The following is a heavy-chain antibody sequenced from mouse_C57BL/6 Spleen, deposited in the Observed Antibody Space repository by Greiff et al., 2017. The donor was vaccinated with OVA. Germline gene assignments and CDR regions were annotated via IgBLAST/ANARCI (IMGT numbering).Heavy chain of an antibody. J-gene: IGHJ2*01. CDR2: IYPSDSET. V-gene: IGHV1-61*01. D-gene: IGHD1-1*01. CDR3: ARTDYYGSSYRDFDY. Sequence: VQLQQPGAELVRPGSSVKLSCKASGYTFTSYWMDWVKQRPGQGLEWIGNIYPSDSETHYNQKFKDKATLTVDKSSSTAYMQLSSLTSEDSAVYYCARTDYYGSSYRDFDYWGQGTTLTVSS. CDR1: GYTFTSYW.